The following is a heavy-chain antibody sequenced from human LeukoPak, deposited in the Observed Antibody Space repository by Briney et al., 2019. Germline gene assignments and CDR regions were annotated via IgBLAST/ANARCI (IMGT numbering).Heavy chain of an antibody. CDR3: AICRGYYYYMDV. D-gene: IGHD3-10*01. J-gene: IGHJ6*03. CDR1: GYSISSGYY. Sequence: SETLSLTCTVSGYSISSGYYWGWIRQPPGKGLEWIGSIYYSGSTYYNPSLKSRVTISVDTSKNQFSLKLSSVTAADTAVYYCAICRGYYYYMDVWGKGTTVTVSS. CDR2: IYYSGST. V-gene: IGHV4-38-2*02.